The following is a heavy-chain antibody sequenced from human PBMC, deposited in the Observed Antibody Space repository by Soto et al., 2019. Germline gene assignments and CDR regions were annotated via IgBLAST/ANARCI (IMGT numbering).Heavy chain of an antibody. CDR3: ARARATIAAAAIFDC. V-gene: IGHV4-4*02. CDR1: GGSISTSNW. Sequence: QVQLQESGPGLVKPSGTLSLTCAVSGGSISTSNWWSWVRQPPGKWLEWIGEVYRTGSTTYNPSLESRLTISVDKSKTQFALKLTSVTAADTAVYYCARARATIAAAAIFDCWGQGTLVTVSS. J-gene: IGHJ4*02. CDR2: VYRTGST. D-gene: IGHD6-13*01.